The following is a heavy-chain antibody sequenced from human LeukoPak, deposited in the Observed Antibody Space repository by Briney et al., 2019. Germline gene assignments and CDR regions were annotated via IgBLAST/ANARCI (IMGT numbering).Heavy chain of an antibody. CDR2: ISSNGGIT. CDR3: ARIRSYDSSGYYYFDY. J-gene: IGHJ4*02. D-gene: IGHD3-22*01. Sequence: PGGSLILSCAASGFTFSSYSMHWVRQAPGKGLEYVSAISSNGGITYYANSVKGRFTISRDNSKNTLYLQMGSLRAEDMAVYYCARIRSYDSSGYYYFDYWGQGTLVTVSS. CDR1: GFTFSSYS. V-gene: IGHV3-64*01.